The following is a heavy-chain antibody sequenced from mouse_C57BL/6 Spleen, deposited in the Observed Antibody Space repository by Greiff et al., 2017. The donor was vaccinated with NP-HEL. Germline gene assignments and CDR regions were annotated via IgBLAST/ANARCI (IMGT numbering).Heavy chain of an antibody. CDR1: GYTFTSYW. CDR2: IYPGSGST. Sequence: QVQLQQPGAELVKPGASVKMSCKASGYTFTSYWITWVKQRPGQGLEWIGDIYPGSGSTNYNEKFKSKATLTVDTSSSTAYMQLSSLTSEDSAVYYCARGGIYYGYPMDYWGQGTSVTVSS. CDR3: ARGGIYYGYPMDY. V-gene: IGHV1-55*01. D-gene: IGHD2-2*01. J-gene: IGHJ4*01.